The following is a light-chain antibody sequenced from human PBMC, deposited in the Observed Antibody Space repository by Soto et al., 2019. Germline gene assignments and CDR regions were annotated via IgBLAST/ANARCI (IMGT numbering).Light chain of an antibody. V-gene: IGLV4-69*01. Sequence: QSVLTQSPSASASLGASVKLTCTLSSCHSSYAIAWHQQQPEKGPRYLMKFNSDGSHSKGDGIPDRFSGSSSGAERYLTISSLQSEDEADYYCQTWGTGIVVFGGGTQLTVL. CDR1: SCHSSYA. CDR2: FNSDGSH. J-gene: IGLJ2*01. CDR3: QTWGTGIVV.